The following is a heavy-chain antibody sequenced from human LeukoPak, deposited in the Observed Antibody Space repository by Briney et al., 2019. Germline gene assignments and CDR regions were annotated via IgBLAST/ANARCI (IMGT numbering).Heavy chain of an antibody. D-gene: IGHD6-13*01. J-gene: IGHJ5*02. Sequence: ASVKLSCKASGYTFTSYGISWVRQAPGQGLEWMGWISAYNGNTNYAQKLQGRVTMTTDTSTSAAYMELRSLRSDDTAVYYCARGPAGQQLVLSWFDPWGQGTLVTVSS. CDR3: ARGPAGQQLVLSWFDP. CDR1: GYTFTSYG. V-gene: IGHV1-18*04. CDR2: ISAYNGNT.